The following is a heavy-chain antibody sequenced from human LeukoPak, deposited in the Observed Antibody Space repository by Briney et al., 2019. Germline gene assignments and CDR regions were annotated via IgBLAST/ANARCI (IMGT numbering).Heavy chain of an antibody. D-gene: IGHD2-21*01. CDR3: AKFLPTHIVVANYYFDY. CDR1: GFTFSSYA. Sequence: GGSLRLSCAASGFTFSSYAMSWVRQAPGKGLEWVSAISGSGGSTYYADSMKGRFTISRDNSKNTLYLQMNSLRAEDTAVYYCAKFLPTHIVVANYYFDYWGQGTLVTVSS. V-gene: IGHV3-23*01. CDR2: ISGSGGST. J-gene: IGHJ4*02.